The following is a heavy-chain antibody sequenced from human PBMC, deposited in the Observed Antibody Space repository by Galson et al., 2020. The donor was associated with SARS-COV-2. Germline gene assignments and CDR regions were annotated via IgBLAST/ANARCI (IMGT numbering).Heavy chain of an antibody. Sequence: GGSLRLSCAASGFNFSTYAMSWVRQAPGTGLEWVSAISSADTTYYADSVKGRFTISRDNSKTTLYLKMNSLRDEDTAVYYCVTVVISFAFDPWGQGTLVSVSS. V-gene: IGHV3-23*01. CDR2: ISSADTT. CDR1: GFNFSTYA. CDR3: VTVVISFAFDP. J-gene: IGHJ5*02. D-gene: IGHD3-22*01.